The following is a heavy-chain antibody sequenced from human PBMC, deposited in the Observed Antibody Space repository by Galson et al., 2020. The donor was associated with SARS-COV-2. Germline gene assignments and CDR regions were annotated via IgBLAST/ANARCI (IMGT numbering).Heavy chain of an antibody. V-gene: IGHV1-2*02. CDR3: ARDSQGGNDYNYLLF. J-gene: IGHJ4*02. CDR1: GYTFTGYY. D-gene: IGHD4-4*01. Sequence: ASVKVSCKASGYTFTGYYMHWVRQAPGQGLEWMGLINPNSGGTNYAQKFQGRVTMTRDTSTSTVYMELSSLRSEDTAVYYCARDSQGGNDYNYLLFWGQGTLVTVSS. CDR2: INPNSGGT.